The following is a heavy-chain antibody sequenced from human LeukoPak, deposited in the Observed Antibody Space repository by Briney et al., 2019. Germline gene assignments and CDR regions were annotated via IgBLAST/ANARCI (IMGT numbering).Heavy chain of an antibody. J-gene: IGHJ3*02. CDR2: ATPIFGSA. V-gene: IGHV1-69*05. CDR1: GGTLSNYA. D-gene: IGHD3-22*01. Sequence: ASVKLSCKASGGTLSNYALSWVRQAPGKGLEWMGGATPIFGSAEYAQNFQGRVTVTTDESTSTAYMEMSSLRSDDTAVYYCAGALFHYDSSGYDMDGFDIWGQGTLVTVSS. CDR3: AGALFHYDSSGYDMDGFDI.